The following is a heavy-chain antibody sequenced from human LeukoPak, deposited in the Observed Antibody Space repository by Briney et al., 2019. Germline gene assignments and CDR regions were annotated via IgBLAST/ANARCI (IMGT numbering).Heavy chain of an antibody. CDR1: GYTFTGYY. CDR3: ARERVLWFGEYYGMDV. CDR2: INPNSGGT. D-gene: IGHD3-10*01. Sequence: ASVKVSCKASGYTFTGYYMHWVRQAPGQGLEWMGWINPNSGGTNYAQEFQGRVTMTRDTSISTAYMELSRLRSDDTAVYYCARERVLWFGEYYGMDVWGQGTTVTVSS. J-gene: IGHJ6*02. V-gene: IGHV1-2*02.